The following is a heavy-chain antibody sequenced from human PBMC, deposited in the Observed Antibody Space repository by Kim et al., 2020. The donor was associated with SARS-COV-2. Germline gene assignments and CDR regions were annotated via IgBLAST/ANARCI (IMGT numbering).Heavy chain of an antibody. V-gene: IGHV3-64D*09. CDR3: VKDLPLAARRRGPHDNWFDP. D-gene: IGHD6-6*01. J-gene: IGHJ5*02. Sequence: GGSLRLSCSASGFTFSSYAMHWVRQAPGKGLEYVSAISSNGGSTYYADSVKGRFTISRDNSKNTLYLQMSSLRAEDTAVYYCVKDLPLAARRRGPHDNWFDPWGQGTLVTVSS. CDR2: ISSNGGST. CDR1: GFTFSSYA.